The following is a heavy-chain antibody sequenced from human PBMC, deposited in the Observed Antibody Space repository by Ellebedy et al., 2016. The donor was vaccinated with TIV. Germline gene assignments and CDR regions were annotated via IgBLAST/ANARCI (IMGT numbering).Heavy chain of an antibody. D-gene: IGHD5-18*01. CDR1: GFTFSPYA. CDR3: AKDRTPGDGYWVFDN. CDR2: IVGSGA. J-gene: IGHJ4*02. V-gene: IGHV3-23*01. Sequence: PGGSLRLSCAASGFTFSPYAMARVRQAPGKGLEWVSGIVGSGAQKYADSVKGRFTISRDNSKNTVDLQMNSLRAEDTAVYFCAKDRTPGDGYWVFDNWGQGTLVTVPS.